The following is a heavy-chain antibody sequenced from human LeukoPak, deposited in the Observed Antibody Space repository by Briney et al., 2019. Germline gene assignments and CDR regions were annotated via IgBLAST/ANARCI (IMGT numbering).Heavy chain of an antibody. V-gene: IGHV3-23*01. D-gene: IGHD3-22*01. J-gene: IGHJ1*01. CDR1: GFTFSVYA. Sequence: GGSLRLSCAASGFTFSVYAMSWVRQAPGKGLEWVSGISWNSGSIAYADSVKGRFTISRDNSKKTLYLQMNSLRPEDTAVYYCARDRLSGYYDTSGFQHWGQGTLVTVSS. CDR2: ISWNSGSI. CDR3: ARDRLSGYYDTSGFQH.